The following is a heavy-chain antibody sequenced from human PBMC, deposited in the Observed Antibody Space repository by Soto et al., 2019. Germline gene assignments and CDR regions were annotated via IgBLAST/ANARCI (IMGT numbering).Heavy chain of an antibody. CDR1: EGSSGGRGCC. V-gene: IGHV4-31*02. CDR2: IYYSGST. Sequence: VAEGSSGGRGCCRIRKKKHPGKGLEWIGYIYYSGSTYYNPSLKSRVTISVDTSKNQFSLKLSSVTAADTAVYYCARSLLSPYYYYYGMDVWGQGTTVTVSS. CDR3: ARSLLSPYYYYYGMDV. D-gene: IGHD2-21*01. J-gene: IGHJ6*02.